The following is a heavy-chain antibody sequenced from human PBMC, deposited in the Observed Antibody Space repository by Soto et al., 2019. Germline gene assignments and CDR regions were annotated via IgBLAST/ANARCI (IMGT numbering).Heavy chain of an antibody. CDR1: GFSISSYW. J-gene: IGHJ4*02. CDR2: IKEDGRKE. D-gene: IGHD3-22*01. V-gene: IGHV3-7*05. CDR3: ARDFREEGGNYYDSSGYYGPFDY. Sequence: PGGSLKLSCVASGFSISSYWMSWVRQAPGKGLEWVANIKEDGRKEYYLGSVKGRFTSSRDNAKNALYLQMNSLRAEDTAAYYCARDFREEGGNYYDSSGYYGPFDYWGQGTLVTVSS.